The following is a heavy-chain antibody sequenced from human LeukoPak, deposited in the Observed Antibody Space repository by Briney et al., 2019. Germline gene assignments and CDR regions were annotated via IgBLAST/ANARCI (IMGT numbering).Heavy chain of an antibody. CDR1: GGTFSSYA. D-gene: IGHD2-2*01. J-gene: IGHJ5*02. V-gene: IGHV1-69*04. CDR2: IIPILGIA. CDR3: ARERRDIVVVPADGFDP. Sequence: SVKVSCKASGGTFSSYAISWVRQAPGQGLEWMGRIIPILGIANYAQKLQGRVTITADKSTSTAYMELSSLRSEDTAVYYCARERRDIVVVPADGFDPWGQGTLVTVSS.